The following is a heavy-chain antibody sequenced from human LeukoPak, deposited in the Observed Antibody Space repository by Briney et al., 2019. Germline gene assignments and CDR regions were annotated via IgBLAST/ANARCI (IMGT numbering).Heavy chain of an antibody. Sequence: PGGSLRLSCAASGFTFSTYGMHWVRQAPGKGLEWVANINQSGIEKYYVDSVKGRFTISRDNAKNSLYLQMNSLRAEDTAVYYCARDVGGFDPWGQGTLVTVSS. CDR3: ARDVGGFDP. J-gene: IGHJ5*02. CDR2: INQSGIEK. CDR1: GFTFSTYG. V-gene: IGHV3-7*01.